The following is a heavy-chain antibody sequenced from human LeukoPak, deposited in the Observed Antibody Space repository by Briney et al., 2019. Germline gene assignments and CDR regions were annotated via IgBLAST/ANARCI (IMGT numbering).Heavy chain of an antibody. CDR3: AKEEVEGSGSPDY. J-gene: IGHJ4*02. D-gene: IGHD3-10*01. Sequence: SETLSLTCTVSGGSISSGGYYWSWIRQPPGKGLEWIGYIYHSGSTYYNPSLKSRVTISVDRSKNQFSLKLSSVTAADTAVYYCAKEEVEGSGSPDYWGQGTLVTVSS. V-gene: IGHV4-30-2*01. CDR2: IYHSGST. CDR1: GGSISSGGYY.